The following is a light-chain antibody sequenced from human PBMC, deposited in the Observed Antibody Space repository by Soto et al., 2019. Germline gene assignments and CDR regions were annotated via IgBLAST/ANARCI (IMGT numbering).Light chain of an antibody. CDR1: SSDVGGFNY. CDR2: EVS. J-gene: IGLJ1*01. V-gene: IGLV2-14*01. CDR3: SSYTSSSTLVV. Sequence: QSALTQPASVSGSPGQSITISCTGTSSDVGGFNYVPWYQQHPGKPPKLMIYEVSNRPSGVSNRFSGSKSGSTACLTISGLQADDDADYYCSSYTSSSTLVVFGTGTKVTVL.